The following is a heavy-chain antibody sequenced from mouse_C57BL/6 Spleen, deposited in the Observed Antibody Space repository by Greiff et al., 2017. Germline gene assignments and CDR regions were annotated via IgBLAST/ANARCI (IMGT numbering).Heavy chain of an antibody. CDR3: ARSFITTVVATEYFDV. D-gene: IGHD1-1*01. CDR2: IYPGDGDT. V-gene: IGHV1-82*01. Sequence: VQLQQSGPELVKPGASVKISCKASGYAFSSSWMNWVKQRPGKGLEWIGRIYPGDGDTNYNGKFKGKATLTADKSSSTAYMQLSSLTSEDSAVYFCARSFITTVVATEYFDVWGTGTTVTVSS. CDR1: GYAFSSSW. J-gene: IGHJ1*03.